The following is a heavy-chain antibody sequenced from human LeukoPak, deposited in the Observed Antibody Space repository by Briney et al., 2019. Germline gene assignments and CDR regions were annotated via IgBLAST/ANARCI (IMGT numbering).Heavy chain of an antibody. D-gene: IGHD3-10*01. Sequence: GGSLRLSCAASGFTFSSYAMHWVRQAPGKGLEWVAVISYDGSNKYYADAVKGRFTISRDNSKNTLYLQMNSLRAEDTAVYYCARDLGYYYGSGSFDYWGQGTLVTVSS. CDR3: ARDLGYYYGSGSFDY. V-gene: IGHV3-30*04. CDR1: GFTFSSYA. J-gene: IGHJ4*02. CDR2: ISYDGSNK.